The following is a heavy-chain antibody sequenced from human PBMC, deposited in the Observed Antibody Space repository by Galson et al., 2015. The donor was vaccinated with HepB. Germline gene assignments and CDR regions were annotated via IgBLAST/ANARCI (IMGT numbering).Heavy chain of an antibody. Sequence: SLRLSCAASGFTFSSYWMSWVRQAPGKGLEWVANIKQDGSEKYYVDSVKGRFTISRDNAKNSLYLQMNSLRAEDTAVYYCAKSGGSRERWYFSYFDYWGQGTLVTVSS. D-gene: IGHD2-15*01. CDR2: IKQDGSEK. V-gene: IGHV3-7*01. J-gene: IGHJ4*02. CDR1: GFTFSSYW. CDR3: AKSGGSRERWYFSYFDY.